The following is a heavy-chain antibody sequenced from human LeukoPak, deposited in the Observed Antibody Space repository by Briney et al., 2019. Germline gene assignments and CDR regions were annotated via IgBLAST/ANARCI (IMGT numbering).Heavy chain of an antibody. D-gene: IGHD2-15*01. CDR3: ARDLGSGGSCYRN. J-gene: IGHJ4*02. Sequence: GGSPRLSCAASRFRFSDYYMSWLRQAPGKGLEWVSYISAGGDAMYYVDSMKGRFTISRDNAKNSLFLQMNSLRAEDTAVYYCARDLGSGGSCYRNWGQGTLVTVSS. V-gene: IGHV3-11*04. CDR1: RFRFSDYY. CDR2: ISAGGDAM.